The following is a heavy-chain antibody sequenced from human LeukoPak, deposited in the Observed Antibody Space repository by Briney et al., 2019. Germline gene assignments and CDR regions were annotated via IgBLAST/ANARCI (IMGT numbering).Heavy chain of an antibody. CDR1: GGSVSSHY. CDR3: ARLYDSSAYTDWLDP. D-gene: IGHD3-22*01. Sequence: SETLSLTCTVSGGSVSSHYWSWIRQPPGKGLEWIGYVYYSGATNYNPSLKSRVTISVDTSKNQFSLKLSSVTAADTAVYYCARLYDSSAYTDWLDPWGQGTLVTVSS. V-gene: IGHV4-59*02. CDR2: VYYSGAT. J-gene: IGHJ5*02.